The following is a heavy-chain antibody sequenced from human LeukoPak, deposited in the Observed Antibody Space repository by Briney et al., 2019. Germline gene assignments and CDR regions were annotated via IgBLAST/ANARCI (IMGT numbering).Heavy chain of an antibody. J-gene: IGHJ6*02. V-gene: IGHV3-43*02. CDR2: ISGDGGST. CDR3: AKDMFGYSYGRRWNYYYYCGMDV. Sequence: PGGSLRLSCAASGFTFDDYAMHWVRQAPGKGLEWVSLISGDGGSTYYADSVKGRFTISRDNSKNSLYLQMNSLRTEDTALYYCAKDMFGYSYGRRWNYYYYCGMDVWGQGTTVTVSS. D-gene: IGHD5-18*01. CDR1: GFTFDDYA.